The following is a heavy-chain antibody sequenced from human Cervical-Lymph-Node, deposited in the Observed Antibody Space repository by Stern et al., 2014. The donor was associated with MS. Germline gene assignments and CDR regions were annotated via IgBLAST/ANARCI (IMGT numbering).Heavy chain of an antibody. J-gene: IGHJ6*02. CDR3: ARSGYYGIDV. CDR1: GDSVSSEDYY. V-gene: IGHV4-61*08. Sequence: QLQLQESGPGLVRPSETLSLTCTASGDSVSSEDYYWSWIRQSPGKDLEWIGYIYYRGRPNYNPSLKSRLTISIDTSNNQFSLKLISGTAADTAVYYCARSGYYGIDVWGQGTTVIVSS. D-gene: IGHD1-26*01. CDR2: IYYRGRP.